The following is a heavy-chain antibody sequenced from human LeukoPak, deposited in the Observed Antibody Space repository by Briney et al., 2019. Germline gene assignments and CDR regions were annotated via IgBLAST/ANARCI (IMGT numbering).Heavy chain of an antibody. Sequence: SETLSLTCAVSGGSISSGGYSWSWIRQPPGKGLEWIGEINHSGSTNYNPSLKSRVTISVDTSKNQFSLKLSSVTAADTAVYYCAKNAHYQGYSYGGIDYWGQGTLVTVSS. CDR1: GGSISSGGYS. CDR2: INHSGST. CDR3: AKNAHYQGYSYGGIDY. J-gene: IGHJ4*02. V-gene: IGHV4-34*01. D-gene: IGHD5-18*01.